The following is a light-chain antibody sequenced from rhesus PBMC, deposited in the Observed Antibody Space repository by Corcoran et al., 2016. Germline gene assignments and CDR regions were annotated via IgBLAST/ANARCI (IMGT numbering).Light chain of an antibody. CDR1: ENVNNY. J-gene: IGKJ3*01. V-gene: IGKV1-74*01. Sequence: DIQMTQSPSSLSASVGDRVTISCRASENVNNYLNWYQQKPGKAPKLLIYKASTLQSGVPSRFSGRGSGTDSTFTIRSLQPEDVATYYCQHGYGTPFSFGPGTKLDIK. CDR2: KAS. CDR3: QHGYGTPFS.